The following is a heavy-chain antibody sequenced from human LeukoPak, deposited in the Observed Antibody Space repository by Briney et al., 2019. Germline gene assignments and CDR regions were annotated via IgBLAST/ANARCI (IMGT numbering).Heavy chain of an antibody. V-gene: IGHV4-59*01. D-gene: IGHD1-1*01. CDR2: IYYSGST. CDR1: GGSISSYY. CDR3: WSGRGIFDL. Sequence: KSSETLSLTCTVSGGSISSYYWSWLRQPPVKGLEWIGYIYYSGSTNYNPSLKSRVNISVDTTKNQLSLKLSAVTAADTAVYYCWSGRGIFDLWGRGTLVTVSS. J-gene: IGHJ2*01.